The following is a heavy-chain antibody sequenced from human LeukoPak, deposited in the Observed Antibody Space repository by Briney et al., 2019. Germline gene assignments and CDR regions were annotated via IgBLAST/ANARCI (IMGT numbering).Heavy chain of an antibody. J-gene: IGHJ4*02. CDR3: ARGNYYDSSGYSDLDY. CDR1: GGTFSSYA. V-gene: IGHV1-69*05. CDR2: IIPIFGTA. Sequence: GSSVKVSCKASGGTFSSYAISWVRQAPGQGLEWMGGIIPIFGTANYAQKFQGRVTITTDESTSTAYMELSSLRSEDTAVYYCARGNYYDSSGYSDLDYWGQGTLVTVSS. D-gene: IGHD3-22*01.